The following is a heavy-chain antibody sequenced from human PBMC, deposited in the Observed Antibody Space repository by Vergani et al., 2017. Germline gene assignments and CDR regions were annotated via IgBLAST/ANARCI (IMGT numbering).Heavy chain of an antibody. CDR2: TYTSGST. V-gene: IGHV4-4*07. J-gene: IGHJ6*02. CDR3: AREVAYGMDV. Sequence: QVQLQESGPGLVKPSETLSLTCTVSGGSISSYYWSWIRQPPGKGLEWIGRTYTSGSTNHNPSLKSRVTMSVDTSKNQFSLKLSSVTAADTAVYYCAREVAYGMDVWGQGTTVTVSS. D-gene: IGHD2-15*01. CDR1: GGSISSYY.